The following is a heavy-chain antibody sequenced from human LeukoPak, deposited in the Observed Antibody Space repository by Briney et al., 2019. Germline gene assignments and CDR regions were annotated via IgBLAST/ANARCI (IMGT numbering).Heavy chain of an antibody. V-gene: IGHV3-23*01. D-gene: IGHD2-15*01. Sequence: GGSLRLSCAASGFTFSSYAMSWVRQAPGKGLEWVSAISGSGGSTYYADSVKGRFTISRDNSKNTLYLQMNSLRAEDTAVYYCAKVGVVVVVAANDYWGQGTLVTVSS. CDR3: AKVGVVVVVAANDY. J-gene: IGHJ4*02. CDR2: ISGSGGST. CDR1: GFTFSSYA.